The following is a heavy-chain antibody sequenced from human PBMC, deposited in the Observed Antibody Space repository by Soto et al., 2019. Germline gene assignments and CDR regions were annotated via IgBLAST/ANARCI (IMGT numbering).Heavy chain of an antibody. V-gene: IGHV4-61*01. Sequence: QVQLQESGPGLVKPSETLSLTCTVSGGSVSSGSYYWGWIRQPPGKGLEWIGYIYYSGSTNYNPSLKSRVTISVDTSKNQFSLKLSSVTAADTAVYYCARTYYDYVWGSYRSPYFDYWGQGTLVTVSS. D-gene: IGHD3-16*02. CDR1: GGSVSSGSYY. J-gene: IGHJ4*02. CDR2: IYYSGST. CDR3: ARTYYDYVWGSYRSPYFDY.